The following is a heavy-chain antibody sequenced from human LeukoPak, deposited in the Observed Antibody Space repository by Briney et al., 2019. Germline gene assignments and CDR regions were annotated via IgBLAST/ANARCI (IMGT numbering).Heavy chain of an antibody. Sequence: SETLSLTCAVYGGSFSGYYWSWIRQPPGKGLEWIGEINHSGSTNYNPSLKSRVTISVDTSKNQFSLKLSSVTAADTAVYYCARGFIAVAAPGWFDPWGRGTLVTVSS. CDR3: ARGFIAVAAPGWFDP. J-gene: IGHJ5*02. CDR1: GGSFSGYY. D-gene: IGHD6-19*01. CDR2: INHSGST. V-gene: IGHV4-34*01.